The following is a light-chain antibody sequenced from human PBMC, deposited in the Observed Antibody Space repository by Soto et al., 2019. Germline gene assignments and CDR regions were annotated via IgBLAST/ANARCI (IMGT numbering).Light chain of an antibody. Sequence: QPVLTQSPSASASPGASVKLTCTLTSEHSSFAIAWHQQQPEKGPRYLMKVNSDGGHIKGDGIPDRFSGSSSGAERYLTISGLQSEDEADYYCQTWGTGIRVFGGGTKLTVL. CDR2: VNSDGGH. CDR1: SEHSSFA. V-gene: IGLV4-69*01. CDR3: QTWGTGIRV. J-gene: IGLJ3*02.